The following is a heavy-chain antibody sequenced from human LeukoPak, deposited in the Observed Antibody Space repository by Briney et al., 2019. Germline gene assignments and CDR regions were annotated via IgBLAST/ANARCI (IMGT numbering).Heavy chain of an antibody. D-gene: IGHD3-22*01. CDR1: GGSFSGYY. CDR2: INHSGST. Sequence: PSETLSLTCAVYGGSFSGYYWSWIRQPPGKGLEWIGEINHSGSTNYNPSLKSRVTISVDTSKNQFSLKLSSVTAADTAVYYCARGRVMYHYDSSGCYQPTTTRNYFDYWGQGTLVTVSS. CDR3: ARGRVMYHYDSSGCYQPTTTRNYFDY. J-gene: IGHJ4*02. V-gene: IGHV4-34*01.